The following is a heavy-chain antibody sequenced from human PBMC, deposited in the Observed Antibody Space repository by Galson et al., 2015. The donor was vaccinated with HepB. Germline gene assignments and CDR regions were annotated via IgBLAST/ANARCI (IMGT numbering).Heavy chain of an antibody. D-gene: IGHD2-2*01. V-gene: IGHV3-64D*06. CDR3: VKASIPHRLLTFDY. CDR1: GFTFSSYA. J-gene: IGHJ4*02. Sequence: SLRLSCAASGFTFSSYAMHWVRQAPGKGLEYVSAISSNGGSTYYADSVKGRFTISRDNSKNTLYLQMSSLRAEDTAVYYCVKASIPHRLLTFDYWGQGTLVTVSS. CDR2: ISSNGGST.